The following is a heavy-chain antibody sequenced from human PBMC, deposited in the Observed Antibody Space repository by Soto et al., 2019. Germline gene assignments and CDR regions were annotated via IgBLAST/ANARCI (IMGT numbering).Heavy chain of an antibody. D-gene: IGHD3-10*01. Sequence: GGSLRLSCAASGFTFDDYALHWVRQAPGSGLEWVAGINWNCKTLGYAESLKGRFALSRDNAKNCLFLDLNSLTVKDTALYYCVKDIVTGIDSGNIDHWGPGTLVTVSS. CDR2: INWNCKTL. CDR3: VKDIVTGIDSGNIDH. V-gene: IGHV3-9*01. J-gene: IGHJ4*02. CDR1: GFTFDDYA.